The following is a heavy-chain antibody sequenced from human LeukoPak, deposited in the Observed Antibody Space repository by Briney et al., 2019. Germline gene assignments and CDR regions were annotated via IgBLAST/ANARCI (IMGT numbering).Heavy chain of an antibody. D-gene: IGHD5-24*01. J-gene: IGHJ4*02. CDR2: ISYDGSNK. Sequence: QPGGSLRLSCVASGFTFSHYTMHWVRQAPGKGLEWVAVISYDGSNKYYADSVKGRFTISRDNSKNTLYLQMNSLRAEDTAVYYCARGEMATISREFDYWGQGTLVTVSS. V-gene: IGHV3-30-3*01. CDR1: GFTFSHYT. CDR3: ARGEMATISREFDY.